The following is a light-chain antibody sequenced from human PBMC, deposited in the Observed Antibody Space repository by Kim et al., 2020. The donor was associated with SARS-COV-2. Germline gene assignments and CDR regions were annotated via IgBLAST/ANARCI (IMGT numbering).Light chain of an antibody. Sequence: GQSVTISCTGTSSDIGGYDYVSWYQQHPGKAPKVMIYDVSERPSGVPDRFSGSKSGNTASLTVSGLQIEDEADYYCASYAGANTYVFGGGTKVTVL. CDR3: ASYAGANTYV. CDR2: DVS. CDR1: SSDIGGYDY. V-gene: IGLV2-8*01. J-gene: IGLJ2*01.